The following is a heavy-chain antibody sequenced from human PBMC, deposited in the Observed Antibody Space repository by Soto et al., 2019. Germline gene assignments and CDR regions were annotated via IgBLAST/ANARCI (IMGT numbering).Heavy chain of an antibody. CDR2: TRNKGNSYTT. CDR1: GFTFSDHH. D-gene: IGHD1-26*01. V-gene: IGHV3-72*01. Sequence: EVQLVESGGALVQPGGSLRLSCAASGFTFSDHHMDWVRQAPVKGLEWVGRTRNKGNSYTTEYAASVKGRFTISTDKSNNSLYLQMNRLKPGATVVYYCALVGAASAYWGQGALVTVSS. CDR3: ALVGAASAY. J-gene: IGHJ4*02.